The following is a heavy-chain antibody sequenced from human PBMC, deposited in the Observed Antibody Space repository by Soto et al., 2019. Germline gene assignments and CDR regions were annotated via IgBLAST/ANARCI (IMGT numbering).Heavy chain of an antibody. J-gene: IGHJ6*02. CDR2: ISYDGSNK. CDR1: GFTFSSYG. D-gene: IGHD5-18*01. CDR3: ARSGSYGYLLYYGMDV. Sequence: GGSLRLSCAASGFTFSSYGMHWVRQAPGKGLEWVAVISYDGSNKYYADSVKGRFTISRDNSKNTLYLQMNSLRAEDTAVYYCARSGSYGYLLYYGMDVWGQGTTVTVSS. V-gene: IGHV3-30*03.